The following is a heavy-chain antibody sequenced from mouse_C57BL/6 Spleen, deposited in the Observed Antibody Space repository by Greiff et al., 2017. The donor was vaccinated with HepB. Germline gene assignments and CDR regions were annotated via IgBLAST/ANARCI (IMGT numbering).Heavy chain of an antibody. CDR3: ARERITTACDY. D-gene: IGHD1-2*01. V-gene: IGHV1-82*01. CDR2: IYPGDGDT. Sequence: QVQLQQSGPELVKPGASVKISCKASGYAFSSSWMNWVKQRPGKGLEWIGRIYPGDGDTNYNGKFKGKATLTADKSSSTAYMQLSSLTSEDSAVYFCARERITTACDYWGQGTTLTVSS. CDR1: GYAFSSSW. J-gene: IGHJ2*01.